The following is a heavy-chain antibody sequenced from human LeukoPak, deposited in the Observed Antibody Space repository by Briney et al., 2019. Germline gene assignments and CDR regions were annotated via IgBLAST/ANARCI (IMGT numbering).Heavy chain of an antibody. D-gene: IGHD6-13*01. V-gene: IGHV4-4*07. CDR3: ARAMYSSSWYRFDP. J-gene: IGHJ5*02. CDR2: IYTSGST. Sequence: SETLSLTCTVSGGSISSYYWSWIRQPAGKGLEWIGRIYTSGSTNYNPSLKSRVTMSVDTSKNQFSLKLSSVTAADTAVYYCARAMYSSSWYRFDPWGQGTLVTVSS. CDR1: GGSISSYY.